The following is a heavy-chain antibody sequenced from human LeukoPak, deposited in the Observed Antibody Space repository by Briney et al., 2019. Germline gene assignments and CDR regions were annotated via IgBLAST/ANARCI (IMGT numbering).Heavy chain of an antibody. CDR3: ARDTGQWLVYYYYCYGMDV. V-gene: IGHV1-18*01. J-gene: IGHJ6*02. CDR1: GYTFTSYG. Sequence: ASVKVSCKASGYTFTSYGISWVRQAPGQGLEWMGWISAYNGNTNYAQKLQGRVTMTTDTSTSTAYMELRSLRSDDTAVYYCARDTGQWLVYYYYCYGMDVWGQGTTVTVSS. CDR2: ISAYNGNT. D-gene: IGHD6-19*01.